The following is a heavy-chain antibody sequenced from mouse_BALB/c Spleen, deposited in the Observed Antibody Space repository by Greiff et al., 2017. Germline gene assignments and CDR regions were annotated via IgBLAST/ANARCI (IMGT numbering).Heavy chain of an antibody. V-gene: IGHV5-17*02. CDR2: ISSGSSTI. CDR1: GFTFSSFG. D-gene: IGHD2-14*01. Sequence: EVQRVESGGGLVQPGGSRKLSCAASGFTFSSFGMHWVRQAPEKGLEWVAYISSGSSTIYYADTVKGRFTISRDNPKNTLFLQMTSLRSEDTAMYYCARSGDYYRSYYAMDYWGQGTSVTVSS. CDR3: ARSGDYYRSYYAMDY. J-gene: IGHJ4*01.